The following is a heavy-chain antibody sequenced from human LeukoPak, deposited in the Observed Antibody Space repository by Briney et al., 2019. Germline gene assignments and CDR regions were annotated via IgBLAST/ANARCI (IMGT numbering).Heavy chain of an antibody. Sequence: QTGGSLRLSCAASGFTFSSYGMHWVRQAPGKGLEWVAIVWYDGSNKYYTDSVKGRFTISRDNSKNTLYLQMNSLRGEDTAVYYCAKHKENYGDSCLDDYWGQGTLVTVSS. CDR2: VWYDGSNK. V-gene: IGHV3-33*06. J-gene: IGHJ4*02. CDR1: GFTFSSYG. CDR3: AKHKENYGDSCLDDY. D-gene: IGHD4-17*01.